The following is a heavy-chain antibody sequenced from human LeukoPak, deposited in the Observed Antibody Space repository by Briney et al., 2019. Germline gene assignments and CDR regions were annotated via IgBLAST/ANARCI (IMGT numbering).Heavy chain of an antibody. D-gene: IGHD6-19*01. V-gene: IGHV1-8*01. CDR1: GYTFTSYD. J-gene: IGHJ4*02. CDR2: MNPNSGNT. Sequence: ASVKVSCKASGYTFTSYDINWVRQATGQGLEWMGWMNPNSGNTGYAQKFQGRVTMTRNTSISTAYMELSSQRSEDTAVYYCASSTVTTGPDTIAVAGTWGQGTLVTVSS. CDR3: ASSTVTTGPDTIAVAGT.